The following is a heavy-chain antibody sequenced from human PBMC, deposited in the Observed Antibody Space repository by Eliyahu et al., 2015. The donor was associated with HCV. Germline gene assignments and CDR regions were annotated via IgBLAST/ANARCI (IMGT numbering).Heavy chain of an antibody. Sequence: QVQLQGSGPGPLKPSGTLSLTCTVSGDSVTDHSWTWIRQSPGGRLEYLGYIYNTGQTNYNPPLESRVSLSIDTSKNQFSLMVTSVTAADTAVYYCAKMRRSGFYGLLDVWDKGTAVAVSS. CDR3: AKMRRSGFYGLLDV. D-gene: IGHD3-3*01. CDR2: IYNTGQT. V-gene: IGHV4-59*02. J-gene: IGHJ6*04. CDR1: GDSVTDHS.